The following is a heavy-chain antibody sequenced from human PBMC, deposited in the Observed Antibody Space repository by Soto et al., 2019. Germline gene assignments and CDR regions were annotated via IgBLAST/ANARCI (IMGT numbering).Heavy chain of an antibody. CDR2: IIPILGIA. D-gene: IGHD2-2*01. CDR3: ASPYCSSTSCYPVYYYYYGMDV. V-gene: IGHV1-69*10. J-gene: IGHJ6*02. Sequence: ASVKVSCKASGGTFSSYAISWVRQAPGQGLEWMGGIIPILGIANYAQKFQGRVTITADKSTSTAYMELSSLRSEDTAVYYCASPYCSSTSCYPVYYYYYGMDVWGQGTTVTVSS. CDR1: GGTFSSYA.